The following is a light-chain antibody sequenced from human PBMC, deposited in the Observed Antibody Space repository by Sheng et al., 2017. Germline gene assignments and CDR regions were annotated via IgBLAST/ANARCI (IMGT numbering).Light chain of an antibody. J-gene: IGKJ4*01. Sequence: DIQMTQSPSTLSASVGDRVTITCRASQSIDYKLAWYQQKPGKAPNLLIYKASTLESGVPSRFGGSGAGTEFTLTIRSLQPEDFATYYCQQADSFPLTFGGGTKVEMK. V-gene: IGKV1-5*03. CDR1: QSIDYK. CDR2: KAS. CDR3: QQADSFPLT.